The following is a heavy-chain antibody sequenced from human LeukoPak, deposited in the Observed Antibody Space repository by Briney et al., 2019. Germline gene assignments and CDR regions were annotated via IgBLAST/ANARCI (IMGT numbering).Heavy chain of an antibody. CDR3: ARGTDLGHVVAGAFDY. D-gene: IGHD6-19*01. J-gene: IGHJ4*02. Sequence: VESLKISCKGSGFRFISYWIAWVRQLPGKGLEWMGIIYPGDSDTRYSPSFQGQVTISADKSITTASLQWSSLKASDTAMYYCARGTDLGHVVAGAFDYWGQGTLVTVSS. CDR2: IYPGDSDT. V-gene: IGHV5-51*01. CDR1: GFRFISYW.